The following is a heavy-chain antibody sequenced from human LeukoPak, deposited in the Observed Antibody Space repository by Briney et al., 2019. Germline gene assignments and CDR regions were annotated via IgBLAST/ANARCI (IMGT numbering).Heavy chain of an antibody. J-gene: IGHJ4*02. V-gene: IGHV3-23*01. CDR1: GFTFSSYG. CDR3: AKTLPTFYGSGSYYKNPIDY. CDR2: ISGSGDST. D-gene: IGHD3-10*01. Sequence: GGSLRLSCAASGFTFSSYGMSWVRQAPGKGLEWVSGISGSGDSTFYADSVKGRFTISRDNSKNTLYMLMNSLRAEDTAVYYCAKTLPTFYGSGSYYKNPIDYWGQGTLVTVSS.